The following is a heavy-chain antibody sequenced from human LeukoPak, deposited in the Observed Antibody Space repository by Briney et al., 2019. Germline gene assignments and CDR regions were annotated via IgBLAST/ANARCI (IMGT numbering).Heavy chain of an antibody. CDR1: GGSFSGYY. V-gene: IGHV4-34*01. CDR2: INHSGST. CDR3: ARATYCSGDSCYSGIFAY. D-gene: IGHD2-15*01. Sequence: SETLSLTCAVYGGSFSGYYWSWIRQPPGKGLEWIGQINHSGSTNYHPSLKRRVTISVDTSKNQFSLKLSSVTAADTAVYPCARATYCSGDSCYSGIFAYWGQGTLVTVSS. J-gene: IGHJ4*02.